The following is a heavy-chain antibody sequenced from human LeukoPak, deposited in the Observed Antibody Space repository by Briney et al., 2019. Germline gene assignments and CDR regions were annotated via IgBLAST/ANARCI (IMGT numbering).Heavy chain of an antibody. J-gene: IGHJ4*02. CDR2: TSYTGIT. Sequence: SETLSLTCTVSGGSITSYFWTWIRQPPGKGLEYIGYTSYTGITNYNPSLKSRVTISLDTSKNQFYLELTSVTAADTAFYFCARFLRDYSGDGVSYGGPHLPDWGQGTLVTVSS. V-gene: IGHV4-59*01. D-gene: IGHD3-10*01. CDR1: GGSITSYF. CDR3: ARFLRDYSGDGVSYGGPHLPD.